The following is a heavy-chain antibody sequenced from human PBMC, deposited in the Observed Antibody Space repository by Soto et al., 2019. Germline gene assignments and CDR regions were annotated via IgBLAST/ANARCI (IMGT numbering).Heavy chain of an antibody. J-gene: IGHJ6*02. CDR2: IYYSGST. V-gene: IGHV4-39*01. D-gene: IGHD3-10*01. CDR3: AGPRGDGYNYYYYYGMDV. Sequence: NPSETLSLTCTVSGGSISSSSYYWGWIRQPPGKGLEWIGSIYYSGSTYYNPSLKSRVTISVDTSKNQFSLKLSSVTAADTAVYYCAGPRGDGYNYYYYYGMDVWGQGTTVTVSS. CDR1: GGSISSSSYY.